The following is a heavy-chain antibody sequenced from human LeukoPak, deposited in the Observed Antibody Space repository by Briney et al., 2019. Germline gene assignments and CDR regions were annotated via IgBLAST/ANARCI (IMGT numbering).Heavy chain of an antibody. V-gene: IGHV4-59*01. J-gene: IGHJ4*02. Sequence: SETLSLTCTVSGGSISSYYWSWIRQPPGKGLEWIGYIYYSGSTNYNPSLESRVTISVDTSKNQFSLKLSSVTAADTAVYYCASLYSGYDLAYFDYWGQGTLVTVSS. CDR2: IYYSGST. CDR3: ASLYSGYDLAYFDY. CDR1: GGSISSYY. D-gene: IGHD5-12*01.